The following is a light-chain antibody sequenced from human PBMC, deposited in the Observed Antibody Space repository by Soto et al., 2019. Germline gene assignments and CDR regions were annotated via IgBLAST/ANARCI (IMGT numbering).Light chain of an antibody. V-gene: IGKV3-20*01. Sequence: EIVLTQSPVTLSLSPGERATLSCRASQSIYSTYLAWYRQKPGQATQIIIYGASNRAGVVPDRFSGSGSGTAFTLTISRLEPEDLAVYYCQLYGSPLTFGGGTKVEI. CDR2: GAS. CDR1: QSIYSTY. J-gene: IGKJ4*01. CDR3: QLYGSPLT.